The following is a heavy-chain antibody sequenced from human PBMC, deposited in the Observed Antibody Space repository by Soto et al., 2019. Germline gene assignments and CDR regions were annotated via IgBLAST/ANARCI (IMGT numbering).Heavy chain of an antibody. CDR3: ARDFRSGYSGYYFDY. CDR2: ISYDGSNK. Sequence: QVQLVESGGGVVQPGRSLRLSCAASGFTFSSYAMHWVRQAPGKGLEWVAVISYDGSNKYYADSVKGRFTISRDNSKNTRYLQMNSLRAEDTAVYYCARDFRSGYSGYYFDYWGQGTLVTVSS. V-gene: IGHV3-30-3*01. D-gene: IGHD3-3*01. J-gene: IGHJ4*02. CDR1: GFTFSSYA.